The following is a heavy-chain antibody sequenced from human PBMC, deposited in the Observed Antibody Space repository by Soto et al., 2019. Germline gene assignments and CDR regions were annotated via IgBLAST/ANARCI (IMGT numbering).Heavy chain of an antibody. CDR2: IWYDGSNK. D-gene: IGHD5-12*01. J-gene: IGHJ3*02. CDR3: ARLLVDIEATGVGDAFDI. V-gene: IGHV3-33*01. Sequence: QVQLVESGGGVVQPGRSLRLSCAASGFTFSSYGMHWVRQAPGKGLEWVAVIWYDGSNKYYADSVKGRFTISRDNSKNTLYLQMNSLRAEDTAVYYCARLLVDIEATGVGDAFDIWGQGTMVTVSS. CDR1: GFTFSSYG.